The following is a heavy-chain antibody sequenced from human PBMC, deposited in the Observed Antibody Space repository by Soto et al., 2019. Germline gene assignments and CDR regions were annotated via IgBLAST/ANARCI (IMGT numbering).Heavy chain of an antibody. V-gene: IGHV4-4*07. CDR2: IYTSGST. CDR3: ARDRVTTVATRGGAFDI. CDR1: GGSISSYY. Sequence: PSETLSLTCTVSGGSISSYYWSWIRQPAGKGLEWIGRIYTSGSTNYNPSLKSRVTMSVGTSKNQFSLKLSSVTAADTAVYYCARDRVTTVATRGGAFDIWGQGTMVTVSS. J-gene: IGHJ3*02. D-gene: IGHD4-17*01.